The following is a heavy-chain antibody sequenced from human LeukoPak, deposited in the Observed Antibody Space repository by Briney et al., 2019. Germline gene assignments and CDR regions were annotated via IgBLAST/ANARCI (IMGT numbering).Heavy chain of an antibody. Sequence: ASVKVSXKASGYTFTSYYMHWVRQAPGQGLEWMGIINPSGGSTSYAQKFQGRVTMTRDTSKSTVYMELSSVRSEDTAVYYCARVNGGSGWYGGGYYYYMDVWGKGTTVTVSS. D-gene: IGHD6-19*01. V-gene: IGHV1-46*01. CDR2: INPSGGST. J-gene: IGHJ6*03. CDR3: ARVNGGSGWYGGGYYYYMDV. CDR1: GYTFTSYY.